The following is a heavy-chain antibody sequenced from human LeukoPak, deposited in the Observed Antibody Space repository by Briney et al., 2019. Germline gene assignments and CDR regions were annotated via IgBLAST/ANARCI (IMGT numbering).Heavy chain of an antibody. J-gene: IGHJ4*02. CDR3: AKDWGMGDQLLRIDY. D-gene: IGHD2-2*01. CDR2: ISGSGVST. Sequence: GGSLSLSCTASGFPFSTYAMNWVRQAPGKGLEWVSGISGSGVSTYYADSVKGRFTISRDNSNNTLYLQMSSLGAEDTAVYYCAKDWGMGDQLLRIDYWGQGTLVTVSS. V-gene: IGHV3-23*01. CDR1: GFPFSTYA.